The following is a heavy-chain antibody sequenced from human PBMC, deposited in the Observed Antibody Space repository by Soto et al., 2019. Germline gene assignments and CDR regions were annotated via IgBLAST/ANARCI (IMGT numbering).Heavy chain of an antibody. CDR3: ARGGGYDYFDY. V-gene: IGHV4-59*01. CDR2: IYYSGST. CDR1: GGSISSYY. Sequence: QVQLQESGPGLVKPSETLSLTCTVSGGSISSYYWSWIRQPPGKGLEWIGYIYYSGSTNYNPSLKSRVTLSVDTAKNQFYLKLSSVTAADTAVYYCARGGGYDYFDYWGQGTLVTVSS. D-gene: IGHD5-12*01. J-gene: IGHJ4*02.